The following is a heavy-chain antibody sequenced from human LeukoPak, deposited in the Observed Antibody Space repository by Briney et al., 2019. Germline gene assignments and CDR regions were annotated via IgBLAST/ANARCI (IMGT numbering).Heavy chain of an antibody. V-gene: IGHV3-66*01. CDR3: ARSYSNHLFGMDV. CDR1: GFIVSSYY. D-gene: IGHD4-11*01. J-gene: IGHJ6*02. Sequence: GGSLRLSCVASGFIVSSYYMTWVRQAPGKGLEWVSVIYSGGSTYYAASVKGRVAISRDNSKNTVFLQMSSVRAEDTAVYYCARSYSNHLFGMDVWGQGTTVTLTS. CDR2: IYSGGST.